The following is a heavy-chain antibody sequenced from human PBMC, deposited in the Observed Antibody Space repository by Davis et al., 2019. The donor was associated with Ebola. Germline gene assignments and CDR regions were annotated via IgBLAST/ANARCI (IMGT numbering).Heavy chain of an antibody. J-gene: IGHJ4*02. Sequence: ASVKVSCKASGYTFTSYYMHWVRQAPGQGLEWMGRINPNSGGTNYAQKFQGRVTMTRDTSISTAYMDLSSLRSEDTAVYYCARGPGDSSGYYYFYWGQGTLVTVSS. CDR1: GYTFTSYY. CDR2: INPNSGGT. D-gene: IGHD3-22*01. V-gene: IGHV1-2*06. CDR3: ARGPGDSSGYYYFY.